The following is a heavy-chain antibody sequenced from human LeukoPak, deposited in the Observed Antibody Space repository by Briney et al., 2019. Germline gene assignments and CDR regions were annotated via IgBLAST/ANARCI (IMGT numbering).Heavy chain of an antibody. CDR1: GGSFSGYY. J-gene: IGHJ4*02. V-gene: IGHV4-34*01. CDR2: INHSGST. Sequence: KTSETLSLTCAVYGGSFSGYYWSWIRQPPGKGLEWIGEINHSGSTNYNPSLKSRVTISVDTSKNQFSLKLSSVTAADTAVYYCAREGPSPFDYWGQGTPVTVSS. CDR3: AREGPSPFDY.